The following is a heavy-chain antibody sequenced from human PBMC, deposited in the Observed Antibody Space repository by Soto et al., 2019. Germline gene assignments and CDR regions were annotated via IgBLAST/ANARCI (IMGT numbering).Heavy chain of an antibody. CDR2: IYYSGST. J-gene: IGHJ6*03. D-gene: IGHD5-18*01. CDR3: ARHRGYSFGDYYYYYMDV. V-gene: IGHV4-39*01. CDR1: GCSISSSSYY. Sequence: SETLSLTCTVSGCSISSSSYYCGWIRQPPGKGLEWIGSIYYSGSTYYNPSLKSRVTISVDTSKNQFSLKLSSVTAADTAVYYCARHRGYSFGDYYYYYMDVWGKGTTVTSP.